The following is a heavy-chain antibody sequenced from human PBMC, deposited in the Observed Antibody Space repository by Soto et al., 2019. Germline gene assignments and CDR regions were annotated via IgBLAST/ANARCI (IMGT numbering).Heavy chain of an antibody. CDR1: GFTFSSYA. D-gene: IGHD3-10*01. Sequence: LRLSCAASGFTFSSYAMSWVRQAPGKGLEWVSAISGSGGSTYYADSVKGRFTISRDNSKNTLYLQMNSLRAEDTAVYYCAKDPDYYGSRNYFDYWGQGTLVTVYS. J-gene: IGHJ4*02. V-gene: IGHV3-23*01. CDR2: ISGSGGST. CDR3: AKDPDYYGSRNYFDY.